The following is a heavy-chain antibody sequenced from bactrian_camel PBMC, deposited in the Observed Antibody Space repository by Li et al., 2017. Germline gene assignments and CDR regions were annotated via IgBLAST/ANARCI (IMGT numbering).Heavy chain of an antibody. D-gene: IGHD5*01. CDR2: LASDGRT. CDR3: VADVGIPLFGLNALWSGRYRS. Sequence: QLVESGGGPVQAGGPLRLSCVASGYAYSVNCMGWFRQAPGKERTGVAALASDGRTAYADSVKGLFTISKDNAKNTLYLDLDTLKPEDTAMYYCVADVGIPLFGLNALWSGRYRSWGQGTQVIVS. J-gene: IGHJ6*01. V-gene: IGHV3S53*01. CDR1: GYAYSVNC.